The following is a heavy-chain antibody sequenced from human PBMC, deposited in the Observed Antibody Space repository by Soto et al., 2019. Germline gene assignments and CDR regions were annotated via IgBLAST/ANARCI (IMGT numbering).Heavy chain of an antibody. V-gene: IGHV4-61*01. D-gene: IGHD3-16*01. CDR3: FRLAGTYAPYHFDY. Sequence: SETLSLTCTASGGSVSSGSYYWSWIRQPPGKGLEWIGYIYYGGSTNYNPSLKSRVTISVDTSKNQFSLKLSSVTAADTAVYYCFRLAGTYAPYHFDYWGQGTLVTVSS. CDR2: IYYGGST. CDR1: GGSVSSGSYY. J-gene: IGHJ4*02.